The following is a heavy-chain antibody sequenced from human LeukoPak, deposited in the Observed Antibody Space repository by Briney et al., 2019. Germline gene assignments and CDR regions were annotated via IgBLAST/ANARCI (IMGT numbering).Heavy chain of an antibody. CDR1: GYSFPNYW. V-gene: IGHV5-51*01. CDR2: IYSGDSDT. Sequence: GESLKISCKGSGYSFPNYWIGWVGQMPVKGLEWMGIIYSGDSDTTYKPSSQGQVTISADKSISTAYLQWSSLKASDTAMYYCARSRAEKVPVWGSYRHHDAFDIWGQGTRVTVSS. CDR3: ARSRAEKVPVWGSYRHHDAFDI. J-gene: IGHJ3*02. D-gene: IGHD3-16*02.